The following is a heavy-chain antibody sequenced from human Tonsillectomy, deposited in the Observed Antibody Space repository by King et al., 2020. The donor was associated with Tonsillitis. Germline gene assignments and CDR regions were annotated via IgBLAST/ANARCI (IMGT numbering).Heavy chain of an antibody. CDR1: GFAISSSW. Sequence: VQLVESGGGLVQPGGSLRLSCTASGFAISSSWMHWVRQLPGKGLVWVSRLKSDGRSTLYADSVKGRFTISRDNANNTLYLQMNSLSAEDTAVYYCASEREGYNGALDTWGQGTTVTVSS. D-gene: IGHD5-24*01. CDR2: LKSDGRST. CDR3: ASEREGYNGALDT. J-gene: IGHJ3*02. V-gene: IGHV3-74*01.